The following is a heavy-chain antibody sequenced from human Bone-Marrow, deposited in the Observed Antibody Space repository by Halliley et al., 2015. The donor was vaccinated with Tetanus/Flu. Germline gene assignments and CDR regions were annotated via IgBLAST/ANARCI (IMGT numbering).Heavy chain of an antibody. CDR2: SYNTGP. D-gene: IGHD3-22*01. V-gene: IGHV4-59*09. Sequence: WIGFSYNTGPKSNPSLKSRVVISADTSKNQLYLRLTSVTAADTAVYYCARGRGYDSRGRTYYFDYWGQGILVTVSS. CDR3: ARGRGYDSRGRTYYFDY. J-gene: IGHJ4*02.